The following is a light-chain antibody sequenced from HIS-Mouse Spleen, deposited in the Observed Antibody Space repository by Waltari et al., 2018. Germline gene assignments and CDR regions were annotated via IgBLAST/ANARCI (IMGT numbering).Light chain of an antibody. V-gene: IGLV3-21*03. CDR2: DDS. CDR1: NIGSKS. Sequence: SYVLTQPPSVSVAPGKPARITCGGNNIGSKSGHWYQQKPGQAPVLVVYDDSARPSGIPERFSGSNSGNTATLTISRVEAGDEADYYCQVWDSSSDHVVFGGGTKLTVL. CDR3: QVWDSSSDHVV. J-gene: IGLJ2*01.